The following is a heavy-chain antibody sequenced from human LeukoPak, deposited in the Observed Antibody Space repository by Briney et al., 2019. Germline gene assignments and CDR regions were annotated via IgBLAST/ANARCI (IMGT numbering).Heavy chain of an antibody. J-gene: IGHJ4*02. CDR1: GFTFSSYW. CDR3: ATAGVGTTEWGNDY. CDR2: INSDGSST. Sequence: PGGSLRLSCAASGFTFSSYWMHWVRQAPGKGLVWVSRINSDGSSTSYADSVKGRFIISRDNAKNSLYLQMDSLRAEDAAVYYCATAGVGTTEWGNDYWGQGTLVTVSS. V-gene: IGHV3-74*01. D-gene: IGHD1-26*01.